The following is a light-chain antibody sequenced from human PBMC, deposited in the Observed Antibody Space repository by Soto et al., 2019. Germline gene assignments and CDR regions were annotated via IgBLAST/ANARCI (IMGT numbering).Light chain of an antibody. Sequence: AILMAQSPSSLSASVGDRVTITCRASQGIGNDVGWFQQKPGKAPRLLVYAAATLQSGVPSRFSGSRSGTDVTLTSISLQHEDFSTYYCLQDHHYPPTFGGGTKVEIK. J-gene: IGKJ4*01. CDR1: QGIGND. CDR3: LQDHHYPPT. V-gene: IGKV1-6*02. CDR2: AAA.